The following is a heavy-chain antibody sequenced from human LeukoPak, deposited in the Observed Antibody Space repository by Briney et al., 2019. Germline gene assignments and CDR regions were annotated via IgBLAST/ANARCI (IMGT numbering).Heavy chain of an antibody. D-gene: IGHD3-3*01. CDR1: GYSISSGYY. CDR2: IYHRGST. Sequence: SETLSLTCAVSGYSISSGYYWGWIRQPPGKGLEWIGSIYHRGSTYYNPSLKSRVTISVDTPKNQFSLKLSSVTAADTAVYYCARQSTYDFWSGYYRGDPNWFDPWGQGTLVTVSS. J-gene: IGHJ5*02. CDR3: ARQSTYDFWSGYYRGDPNWFDP. V-gene: IGHV4-38-2*01.